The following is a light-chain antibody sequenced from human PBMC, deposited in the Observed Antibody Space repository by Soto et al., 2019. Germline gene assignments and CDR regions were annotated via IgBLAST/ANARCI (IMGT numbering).Light chain of an antibody. CDR3: CSYTSSSTYV. CDR2: DVS. V-gene: IGLV2-14*01. CDR1: SSDVGAYNY. J-gene: IGLJ1*01. Sequence: QSALTQPASVSGSPGQSITISCTGTSSDVGAYNYVSWFQQYPGKAPKLMIYDVSNRPSGVSNRFSGSKSGNTASLTISGLQAEDEADYCCCSYTSSSTYVFGTGTKVTVL.